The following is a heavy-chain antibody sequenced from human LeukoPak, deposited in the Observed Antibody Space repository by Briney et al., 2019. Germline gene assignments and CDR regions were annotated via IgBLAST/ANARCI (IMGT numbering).Heavy chain of an antibody. J-gene: IGHJ4*02. CDR3: ARTSYYDSSGYYSDY. CDR1: AFTFSSYW. D-gene: IGHD3-22*01. V-gene: IGHV3-7*02. CDR2: IKQDGSEK. Sequence: VQPGGSLRLSCAASAFTFSSYWVSWVRQAPGKGLEWVANIKQDGSEKYYVDSVKGRFTISRDNAKNSLYLQMNSLRAEDTAVYYCARTSYYDSSGYYSDYWGQGTLVTVSS.